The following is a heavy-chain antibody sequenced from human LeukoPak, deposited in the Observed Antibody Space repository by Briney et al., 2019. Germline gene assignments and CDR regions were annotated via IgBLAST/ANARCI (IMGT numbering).Heavy chain of an antibody. D-gene: IGHD5-18*01. CDR2: INPNSGGT. CDR3: AREDGYSNGSGWFDP. Sequence: GASVKVSCKASGYTFTGYYMHWVRQAPGQGLEWMGWINPNSGGTNYAQKFQGRVTMTRDTSISTAYMEVSRLRSDDTAVYYCAREDGYSNGSGWFDPWGQGTLVTVSS. V-gene: IGHV1-2*02. J-gene: IGHJ5*02. CDR1: GYTFTGYY.